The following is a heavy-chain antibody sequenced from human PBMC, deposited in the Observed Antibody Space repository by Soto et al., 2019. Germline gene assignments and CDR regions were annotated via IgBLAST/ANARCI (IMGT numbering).Heavy chain of an antibody. CDR3: ARAPSWWYFDL. CDR1: GYTFTSYA. Sequence: QVQLVQSGAEEKKPGASVKVSCKASGYTFTSYAMHWVRQAPGQRLEWMGWINAGIGNTKYSQKFQGRVTITRDTSASTAYMELRSRRSEDTAVYYCARAPSWWYFDLWGRGTLVTVSS. V-gene: IGHV1-3*05. CDR2: INAGIGNT. J-gene: IGHJ2*01.